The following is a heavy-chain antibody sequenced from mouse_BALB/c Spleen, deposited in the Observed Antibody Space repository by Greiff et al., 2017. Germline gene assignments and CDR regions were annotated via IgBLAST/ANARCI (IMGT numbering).Heavy chain of an antibody. CDR1: GYTFTSYT. CDR2: INPSSGYT. Sequence: QVQLQQSAAELARPGASVKMSCKASGYTFTSYTMHWVKQRPGQGLEWIGYINPSSGYTEYNQKFKDKTTLTADKSSSTAYMQLSSLTSEDSAVYYCARWNSWFAYWGQGTLVTVSA. CDR3: ARWNSWFAY. J-gene: IGHJ3*01. V-gene: IGHV1-4*02.